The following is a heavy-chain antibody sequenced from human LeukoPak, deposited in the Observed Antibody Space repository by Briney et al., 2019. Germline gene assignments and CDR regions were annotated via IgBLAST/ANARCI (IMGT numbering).Heavy chain of an antibody. V-gene: IGHV1-18*04. CDR2: ISAYNGNT. CDR3: ARSRADYYDSSGYYFPWFDP. CDR1: GYTFTGYY. D-gene: IGHD3-22*01. Sequence: ASVKVSCKASGYTFTGYYMHWVRQAPGQGLEWMGWISAYNGNTNYAQKLQGRVTMTTDTSTSTAYMELRSLRSDDTAVYYCARSRADYYDSSGYYFPWFDPWGQGTLVTVSS. J-gene: IGHJ5*02.